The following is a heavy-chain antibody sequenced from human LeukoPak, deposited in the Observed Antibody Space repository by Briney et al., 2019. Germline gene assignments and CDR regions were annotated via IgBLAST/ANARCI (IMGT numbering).Heavy chain of an antibody. D-gene: IGHD3-22*01. CDR2: ISCSGCTI. CDR1: GLPFSSYG. Sequence: PGGSLRLSCAPSGLPFSSYGMNWVRQAPGKGLEWVSYISCSGCTIYYADSVKARFTIYRDNDKNSLYLLMNSRRAEDTAVYYCARDRKYYDSSGYDYWGQGALVTVSS. CDR3: ARDRKYYDSSGYDY. J-gene: IGHJ4*02. V-gene: IGHV3-48*03.